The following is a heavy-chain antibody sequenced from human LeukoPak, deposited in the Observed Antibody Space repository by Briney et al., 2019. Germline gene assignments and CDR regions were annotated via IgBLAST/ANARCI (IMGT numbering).Heavy chain of an antibody. CDR2: INHSGST. D-gene: IGHD2-21*01. V-gene: IGHV4-34*01. Sequence: SETLSLTCAVYGGSFSGYYWSWIRQPPGKGLEWIGEINHSGSTNYNPSLKSRVTISVDTSKNQFSLKLSSVTAADTAVYYCARSICRGYYYYYGMDVWAKGPRSPSP. CDR3: ARSICRGYYYYYGMDV. J-gene: IGHJ6*02. CDR1: GGSFSGYY.